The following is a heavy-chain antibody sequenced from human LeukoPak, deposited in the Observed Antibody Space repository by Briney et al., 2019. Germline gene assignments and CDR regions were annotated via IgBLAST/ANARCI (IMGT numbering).Heavy chain of an antibody. V-gene: IGHV3-53*04. D-gene: IGHD4-17*01. CDR1: GFTVSSNY. Sequence: GGSLRLSCAASGFTVSSNYMNWVRQAPGKGLEGISVIYSGGDTYYADSVKGRFTISRHNSENTLYLQMNSLRAEDTAMYYCARGVYGDYEDYYYFGLDVWGQGTTVTVSS. J-gene: IGHJ6*02. CDR3: ARGVYGDYEDYYYFGLDV. CDR2: IYSGGDT.